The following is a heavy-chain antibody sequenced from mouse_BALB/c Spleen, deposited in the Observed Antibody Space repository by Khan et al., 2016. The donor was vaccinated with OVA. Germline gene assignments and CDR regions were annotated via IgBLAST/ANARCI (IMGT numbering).Heavy chain of an antibody. CDR3: ARIKKIVATYFDY. J-gene: IGHJ2*01. V-gene: IGHV1S81*02. CDR1: GYTFTSYW. D-gene: IGHD1-1*01. Sequence: VQLQQSGAELVQAGASVKMSCTASGYTFTSYWMHWVKQRLGQGLEWFAETNPTNGRTYYNEKFKSKATLTVDKSSSTAYMLLRGPTFEDSAVDYCARIKKIVATYFDYWGQGTTLTVSS. CDR2: TNPTNGRT.